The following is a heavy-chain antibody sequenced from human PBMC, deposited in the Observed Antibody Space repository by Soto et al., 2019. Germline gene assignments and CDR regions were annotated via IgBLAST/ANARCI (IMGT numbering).Heavy chain of an antibody. J-gene: IGHJ4*02. D-gene: IGHD3-10*01. CDR2: IYSGGST. Sequence: EVQLVESGGGLVQPGGSLRLSCAASGFTVSSNYMSWVRQAPGKGLEWVSVIYSGGSTYYADSVKGRFTISRDNSKNTLYLQMNSLRAEDTAVYYCVSLVRGVSWSYWGQGTLVTVSS. V-gene: IGHV3-66*01. CDR3: VSLVRGVSWSY. CDR1: GFTVSSNY.